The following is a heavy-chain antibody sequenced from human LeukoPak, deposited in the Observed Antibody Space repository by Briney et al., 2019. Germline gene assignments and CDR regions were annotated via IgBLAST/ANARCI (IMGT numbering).Heavy chain of an antibody. V-gene: IGHV1-3*01. CDR3: ARDGKHIAVPGVRYPMDV. CDR1: GYTLTSFA. Sequence: GASVKVSFKASGYTLTSFAMHWVRQAPGQRLEWMGRINAANGNAAYSQKFQGRVIITTDTSANTAYMELSSLRSEDTAVYYCARDGKHIAVPGVRYPMDVWGQGTAVTVSS. J-gene: IGHJ6*02. D-gene: IGHD6-19*01. CDR2: INAANGNA.